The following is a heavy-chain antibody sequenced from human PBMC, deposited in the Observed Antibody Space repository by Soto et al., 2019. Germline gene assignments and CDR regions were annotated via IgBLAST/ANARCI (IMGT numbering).Heavy chain of an antibody. CDR3: AKEWRPLGYCSGGSCYKDYFDY. D-gene: IGHD2-15*01. CDR2: ISGSGGST. Sequence: PGGSLRLSCAASGFTFSSYAMSWVRQAPGKGLEWVSAISGSGGSTYYADSVKGRFTISRDNSKNTLYLQMNSLRAEDTAVYYCAKEWRPLGYCSGGSCYKDYFDYWGQGTLVTVSS. J-gene: IGHJ4*02. V-gene: IGHV3-23*01. CDR1: GFTFSSYA.